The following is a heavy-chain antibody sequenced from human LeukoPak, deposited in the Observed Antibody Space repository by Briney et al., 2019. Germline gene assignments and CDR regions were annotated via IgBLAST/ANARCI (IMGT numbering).Heavy chain of an antibody. CDR2: ISGVGP. CDR1: EFTFSNYA. D-gene: IGHD4-17*01. J-gene: IGHJ1*01. V-gene: IGHV3-23*01. Sequence: GGSLRLSCAASEFTFSNYALTWVRQAPGGGLEWVSSISGVGPYYADSVKGRFSISRDNYKNTLYLQMSSLRAKDTAVYYCARDPNGDYVGAFDFQRWGQGTLVTVSS. CDR3: ARDPNGDYVGAFDFQR.